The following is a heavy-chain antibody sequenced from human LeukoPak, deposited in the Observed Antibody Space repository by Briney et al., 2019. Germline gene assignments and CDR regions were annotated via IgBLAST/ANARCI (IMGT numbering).Heavy chain of an antibody. V-gene: IGHV1-8*01. J-gene: IGHJ6*03. D-gene: IGHD3-10*01. CDR2: MNPNSGNT. CDR3: ARGGRGGSGSYQSYYYYYYYMDV. Sequence: ASVKVSCKASGYTFTSYDINWVRQATGQGLEWMGWMNPNSGNTGYAQKFQGRVTMTRNTSISTAYMELSSLRSEDTAVYYCARGGRGGSGSYQSYYYYYYYMDVWGKGTTVTISS. CDR1: GYTFTSYD.